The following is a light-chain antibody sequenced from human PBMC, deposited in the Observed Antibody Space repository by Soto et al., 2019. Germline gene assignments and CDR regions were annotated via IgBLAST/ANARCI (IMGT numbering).Light chain of an antibody. CDR3: QQYNNWLSIT. Sequence: EIVMTQSPATLSVSPGERATLSCRASQSVSNNLAWYQQKPGQAPRPLIYGASTRATGIPARFIGSGSGTEFTLTISNLQSEDFAVYYCQQYNNWLSITFGPGTRLETK. CDR1: QSVSNN. V-gene: IGKV3-15*01. J-gene: IGKJ5*01. CDR2: GAS.